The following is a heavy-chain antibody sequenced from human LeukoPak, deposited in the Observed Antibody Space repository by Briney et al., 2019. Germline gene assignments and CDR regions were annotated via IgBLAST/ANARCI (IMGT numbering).Heavy chain of an antibody. V-gene: IGHV3-21*01. D-gene: IGHD6-13*01. CDR3: ARDPAIYSSSWYNWFDP. CDR2: ISSSSYI. CDR1: GFTFSSYS. J-gene: IGHJ5*02. Sequence: TGGSLRLSCAASGFTFSSYSMNWVRQAPGKGLEWVSSISSSSYIYYADSVKGRFTISRDNAKNSLYLQMNSLRAEDTAVYYCARDPAIYSSSWYNWFDPWGQGTLVTVSS.